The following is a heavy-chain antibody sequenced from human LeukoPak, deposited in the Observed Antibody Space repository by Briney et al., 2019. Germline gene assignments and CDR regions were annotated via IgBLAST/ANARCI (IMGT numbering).Heavy chain of an antibody. J-gene: IGHJ4*02. CDR3: VHACGGDCSVFDY. CDR2: ISYDGSNK. Sequence: GGSLRLSCAASGFTFSSYAMHWVRQAPGKGLEWVAVISYDGSNKYYADSVKGRFTISRVNSKNTLYLQMNSLRAEDTAVYYCVHACGGDCSVFDYWGQGTLVTVSS. D-gene: IGHD2-21*02. CDR1: GFTFSSYA. V-gene: IGHV3-30-3*01.